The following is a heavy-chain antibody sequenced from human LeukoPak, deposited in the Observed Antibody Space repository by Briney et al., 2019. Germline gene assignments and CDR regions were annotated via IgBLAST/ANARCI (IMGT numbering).Heavy chain of an antibody. CDR2: IYYSGST. CDR3: ARGPGMATIKD. J-gene: IGHJ4*02. V-gene: IGHV4-59*11. D-gene: IGHD5-24*01. Sequence: SETLSLTCIVSGGSISSHYWSWIRQPPGKGLERIGNIYYSGSTNYNPSLKSRVTISIDTSKNQFSLKLSSVTAADTAVYYCARGPGMATIKDWGQGTLVTVSS. CDR1: GGSISSHY.